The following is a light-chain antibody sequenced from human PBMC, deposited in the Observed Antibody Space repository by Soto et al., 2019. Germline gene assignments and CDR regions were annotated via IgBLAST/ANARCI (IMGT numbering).Light chain of an antibody. J-gene: IGKJ4*01. CDR2: GAS. Sequence: IVLTQSPGTLSSSPGERATLSFMASQSVSTNNLAWYQQRPGQAPRLLIYGASRRATGIPDGFSGSGSGTDFTLTISRLEPEDLAVYYCQQRRNWLTFGGGTKVDIK. CDR1: QSVSTNN. V-gene: IGKV3D-20*02. CDR3: QQRRNWLT.